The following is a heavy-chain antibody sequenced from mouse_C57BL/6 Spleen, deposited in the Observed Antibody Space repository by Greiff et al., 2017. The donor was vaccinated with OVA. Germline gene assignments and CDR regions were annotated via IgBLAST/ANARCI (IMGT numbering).Heavy chain of an antibody. Sequence: QVQLKQPGAELVKPGASVKLSCKASGYTFTSYWMHWVKQRPGQGLEWIGMIHPNSGSTNYNEKFKSKATLTVDKSSSTAYMQLSSLTSEDSAVYYCARAITGGAPWFAYWGQGTLVTVSA. D-gene: IGHD1-3*01. CDR3: ARAITGGAPWFAY. J-gene: IGHJ3*01. CDR1: GYTFTSYW. CDR2: IHPNSGST. V-gene: IGHV1-64*01.